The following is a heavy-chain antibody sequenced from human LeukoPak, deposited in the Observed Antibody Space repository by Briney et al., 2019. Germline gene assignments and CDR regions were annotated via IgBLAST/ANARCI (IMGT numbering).Heavy chain of an antibody. V-gene: IGHV1-18*01. D-gene: IGHD2-2*01. Sequence: GASVKLSCKASGYTFSSYGINWVRRAPGHGLEWMGWISAYNGNTNYAKHLQGRVTMPKDTSTSTAYMELRSLRSDDTAVYYCASGSSQPSNSCRNYYYCYGMDVWGQGTTVTVSS. CDR2: ISAYNGNT. J-gene: IGHJ6*02. CDR3: ASGSSQPSNSCRNYYYCYGMDV. CDR1: GYTFSSYG.